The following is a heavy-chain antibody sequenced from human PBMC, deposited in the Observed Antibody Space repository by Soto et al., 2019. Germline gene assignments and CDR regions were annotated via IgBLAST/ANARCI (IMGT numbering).Heavy chain of an antibody. CDR1: NFSMTSGFY. Sequence: PSETLSLTCAVSNFSMTSGFYWGWLRQPPGKGLEWIGSIFHTGSTSYQPSLKSRVTISLDRSKNQFSLTLRSVTAADTAVYYCARAGLRYFPSYGYSSEPPLDYCGQGVLVTVSS. D-gene: IGHD3-16*01. CDR2: IFHTGST. CDR3: ARAGLRYFPSYGYSSEPPLDY. V-gene: IGHV4-38-2*01. J-gene: IGHJ4*01.